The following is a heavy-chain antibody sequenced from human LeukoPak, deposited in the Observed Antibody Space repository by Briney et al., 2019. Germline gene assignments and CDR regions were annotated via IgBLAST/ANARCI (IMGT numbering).Heavy chain of an antibody. CDR2: IKQDGSEK. J-gene: IGHJ4*02. V-gene: IGHV3-7*01. Sequence: GGSLRLSCAASGFTFSSYWMSWVRQAPGKGLEWVANIKQDGSEKYYVDSVKGRFTISRDNAKNSLYLQMNSLRAEDTAVYYCAREVRSIAAPYFDYWGQGTLVTVSS. CDR3: AREVRSIAAPYFDY. CDR1: GFTFSSYW. D-gene: IGHD6-6*01.